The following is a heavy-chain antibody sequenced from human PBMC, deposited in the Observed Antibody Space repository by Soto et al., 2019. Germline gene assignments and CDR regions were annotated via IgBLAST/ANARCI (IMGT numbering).Heavy chain of an antibody. J-gene: IGHJ4*02. Sequence: QVQLVESGGGVVQPGRSLRLSCAASGFTFSSYAMHWVRQAPGKGLEWVAVISYAGSNKYYADSVKGRFNISRDNSKNTLYLQMNSLRSEDTSVYYCARVGYTAMDQKYYFASWGQGALVTVAS. CDR1: GFTFSSYA. D-gene: IGHD5-18*01. CDR3: ARVGYTAMDQKYYFAS. V-gene: IGHV3-30-3*01. CDR2: ISYAGSNK.